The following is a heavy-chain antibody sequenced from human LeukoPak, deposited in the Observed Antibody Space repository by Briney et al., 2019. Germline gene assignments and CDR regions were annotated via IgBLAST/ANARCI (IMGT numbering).Heavy chain of an antibody. V-gene: IGHV3-53*01. CDR2: IYTSGST. CDR3: ASKMEPPAEKGLAY. Sequence: PGGSLRPSCAVSGFTVSGTYMTWVRQAPGKGLEWVSTIYTSGSTYSADSVKGRFTISRDNSKNTLYLHMYSLRPEDTAVYYCASKMEPPAEKGLAYWGQGTLVTVSS. J-gene: IGHJ4*02. D-gene: IGHD1-1*01. CDR1: GFTVSGTY.